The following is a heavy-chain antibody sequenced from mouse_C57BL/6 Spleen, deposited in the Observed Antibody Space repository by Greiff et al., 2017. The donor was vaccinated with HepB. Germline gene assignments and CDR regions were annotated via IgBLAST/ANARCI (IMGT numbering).Heavy chain of an antibody. V-gene: IGHV1-55*01. J-gene: IGHJ1*03. D-gene: IGHD1-1*01. CDR2: IYPGSGST. Sequence: QVQLQQPGAELVKPGASVKMSCKASGYTFTSYWITWVKQRPGQGLEWIGDIYPGSGSTNYNEKFKSKATLTVDTSSSTAYMQLSSLTSEDSAVYYCARGLYYYGSSYDWYFEVWGTGTTVTVSS. CDR3: ARGLYYYGSSYDWYFEV. CDR1: GYTFTSYW.